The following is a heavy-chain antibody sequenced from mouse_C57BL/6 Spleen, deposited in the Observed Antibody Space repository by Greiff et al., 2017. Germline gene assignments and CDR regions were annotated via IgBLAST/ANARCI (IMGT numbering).Heavy chain of an antibody. CDR3: ARAHYYGSSYSDFDV. CDR2: IDPSDSYS. Sequence: QVQLQQPGAELVRPGTSVKLSCKASGYTFTSYWMHWVKQRPGQGLEWIGVIDPSDSYSNYNQKFKGKATLTVTTSSSTAYMQLSSLTSEDSAVYYGARAHYYGSSYSDFDVWGTGTTVTVSS. CDR1: GYTFTSYW. D-gene: IGHD1-1*01. V-gene: IGHV1-59*01. J-gene: IGHJ1*03.